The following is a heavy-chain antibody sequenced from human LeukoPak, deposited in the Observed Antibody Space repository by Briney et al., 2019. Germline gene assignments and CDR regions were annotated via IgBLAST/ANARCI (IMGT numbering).Heavy chain of an antibody. J-gene: IGHJ4*02. CDR1: GYTFTYYY. D-gene: IGHD3-22*01. V-gene: IGHV1-2*02. CDR2: INPNSGGT. CDR3: ARLRTMIGYYFDY. Sequence: GASVKVSCKASGYTFTYYYMHWVRQAPGQGLEWMGWINPNSGGTNYAQKFQGRVTMTRDTSISTAYMELSRLRSDDTAVYYCARLRTMIGYYFDYWGQGTLVTVSS.